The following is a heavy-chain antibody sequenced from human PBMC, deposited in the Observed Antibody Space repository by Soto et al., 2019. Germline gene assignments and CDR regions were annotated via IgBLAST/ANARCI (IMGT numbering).Heavy chain of an antibody. J-gene: IGHJ4*02. CDR2: IGTAGDT. D-gene: IGHD3-22*01. CDR3: ASSGYYSDYFDY. CDR1: GFTFSSYD. Sequence: GGTLRLSCAASGFTFSSYDMHWVRQATGKGLEWVSAIGTAGDTYYPGSVKGRFTISRENAKNSLYLQMNSLRAGDTAVYYCASSGYYSDYFDYWGQGTLVTVSS. V-gene: IGHV3-13*01.